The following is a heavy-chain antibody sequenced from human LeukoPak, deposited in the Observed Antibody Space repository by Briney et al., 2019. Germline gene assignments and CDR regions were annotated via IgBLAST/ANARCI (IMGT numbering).Heavy chain of an antibody. CDR3: ARHHPTTTVFNSGGS. Sequence: GGSLRLSCAASGFTVSITYMSCVRQAPGKGLEWGSVIYSGGDTYYADSVKGRFTISRDNSKNMLSLQMNSLRAEDTAVYYCARHHPTTTVFNSGGSWGQGTLVTVSS. D-gene: IGHD4-17*01. CDR2: IYSGGDT. V-gene: IGHV3-53*01. J-gene: IGHJ5*02. CDR1: GFTVSITY.